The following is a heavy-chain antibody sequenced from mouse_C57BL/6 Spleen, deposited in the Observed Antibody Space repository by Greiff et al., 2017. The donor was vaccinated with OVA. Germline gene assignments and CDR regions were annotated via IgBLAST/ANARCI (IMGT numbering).Heavy chain of an antibody. CDR1: GFTFSDAW. V-gene: IGHV6-6*01. CDR3: TGGSSFRYFDV. J-gene: IGHJ1*03. CDR2: IRNKANNHAT. D-gene: IGHD1-1*01. Sequence: EVKVVESGGGLVQPGGSMKLSCAASGFTFSDAWMDWVRQSPEKGLEWVAEIRNKANNHATYYAESVKGRFTISRDDSKSSVYLQMNSLRAEDTGIYYCTGGSSFRYFDVWGTGTTVTVSS.